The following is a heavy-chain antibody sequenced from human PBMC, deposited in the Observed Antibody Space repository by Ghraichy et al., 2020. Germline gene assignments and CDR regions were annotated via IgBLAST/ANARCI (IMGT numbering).Heavy chain of an antibody. D-gene: IGHD5-18*01. V-gene: IGHV3-72*01. CDR2: IRNKADSYTT. CDR3: AAQLWLGAFGY. Sequence: GGSLRLSCAASGFTFSDHYMDWVRQAPGKGLEWVGRIRNKADSYTTEYAASVKGRFTISRDDSENSLYLQMNSLKSEDTAVYYCAAQLWLGAFGYWGQGTLVTVSS. CDR1: GFTFSDHY. J-gene: IGHJ4*02.